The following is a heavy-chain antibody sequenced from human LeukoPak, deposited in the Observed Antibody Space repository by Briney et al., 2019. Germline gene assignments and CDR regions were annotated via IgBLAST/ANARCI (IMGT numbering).Heavy chain of an antibody. D-gene: IGHD3-22*01. Sequence: GESLKISCKGSGYSFANYWIGWVRQMPGKGLEWMGIFYPGDSDTRYSLSFQGQVTISADKSINTAYLQWSRLKASDTAMYYCARAPSGSGFSFDYWGQGTLVTVSS. CDR3: ARAPSGSGFSFDY. CDR1: GYSFANYW. J-gene: IGHJ4*02. V-gene: IGHV5-51*01. CDR2: FYPGDSDT.